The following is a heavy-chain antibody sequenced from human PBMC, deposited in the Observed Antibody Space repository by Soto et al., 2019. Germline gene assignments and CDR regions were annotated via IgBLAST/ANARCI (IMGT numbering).Heavy chain of an antibody. V-gene: IGHV3-11*01. CDR1: GFTFTDYY. CDR3: ARDRGAHTDGITGVDY. Sequence: QVQLVDSGGGLVKPGGSLRLSCAASGFTFTDYYMSWIRQAPGRGLEWVSYISGSGSTIYYAESVKGRFTISRDNAKNSLHLQMDSLRAEDTAVYYCARDRGAHTDGITGVDYWGQGALVTVSS. CDR2: ISGSGSTI. D-gene: IGHD1-20*01. J-gene: IGHJ4*02.